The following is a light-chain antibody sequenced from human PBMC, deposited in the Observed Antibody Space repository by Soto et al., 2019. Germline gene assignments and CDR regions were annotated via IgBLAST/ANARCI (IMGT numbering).Light chain of an antibody. CDR3: HQYGSSPPYT. CDR1: QSVSNNY. CDR2: GSS. J-gene: IGKJ2*01. Sequence: EVVLTQSPGTLSLSPGERATLSCRASQSVSNNYFAWYQQKPGQAPRLLIFGSSDRATGIPDRFSGSGSGTDFTLTISSLEPDDFAVYYCHQYGSSPPYTFGQGTKLEIK. V-gene: IGKV3-20*01.